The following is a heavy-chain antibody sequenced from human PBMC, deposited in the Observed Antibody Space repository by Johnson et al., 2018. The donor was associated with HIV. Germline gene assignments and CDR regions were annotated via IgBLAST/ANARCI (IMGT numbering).Heavy chain of an antibody. J-gene: IGHJ3*02. V-gene: IGHV3-13*01. CDR2: IGTAGDT. CDR1: GFTFSSYD. CDR3: RGDDFWSGPDAFDI. Sequence: EVQLVESGGGVVQPGGSLRLSCAASGFTFSSYDMHWVRQATGKGLEWVSAIGTAGDTYYPGSVKGRFTISRDNSKNTLYLQMNSLRAEDTAVYYCRGDDFWSGPDAFDIWGQGTMVTVSS. D-gene: IGHD3-3*01.